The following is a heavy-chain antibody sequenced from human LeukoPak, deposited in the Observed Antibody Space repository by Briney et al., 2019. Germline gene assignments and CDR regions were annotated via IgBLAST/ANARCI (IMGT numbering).Heavy chain of an antibody. CDR2: IIPIFGTA. Sequence: VASVKVSCKASGGTFSSYAISWVRQAPGQGLEWMGGIIPIFGTANYAQKFQGRVTITADESTSTAYMELSSLRSEDTAVYYCARDFRKFVRVVAYWGQGTLVTVSS. CDR1: GGTFSSYA. V-gene: IGHV1-69*01. CDR3: ARDFRKFVRVVAY. J-gene: IGHJ4*02. D-gene: IGHD3-22*01.